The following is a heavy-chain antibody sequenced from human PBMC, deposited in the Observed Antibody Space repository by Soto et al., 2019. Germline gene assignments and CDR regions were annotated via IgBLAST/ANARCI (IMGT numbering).Heavy chain of an antibody. CDR1: GFSLSTRDVG. V-gene: IGHV2-5*02. CDR3: AHCRGGVASF. D-gene: IGHD2-2*01. CDR2: VYWDDSK. Sequence: QITLNESGPTLVKPTQTLTLTCTFSGFSLSTRDVGVGWIRQPPGEALEWLGVVYWDDSKTYSPSLESRLTIPKATSKNQVVLRMTKMDPVDTATYYCAHCRGGVASFWGQGTPVTVSS. J-gene: IGHJ4*02.